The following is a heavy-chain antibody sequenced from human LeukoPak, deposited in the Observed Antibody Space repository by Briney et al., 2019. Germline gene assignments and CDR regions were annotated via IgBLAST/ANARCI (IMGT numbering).Heavy chain of an antibody. CDR2: INPNSGGT. CDR1: GYTFTGYY. V-gene: IGHV1-2*02. Sequence: GASVKVSCKASGYTFTGYYMHWVRQAPGQGLEWMGWINPNSGGTNYAQKFQGRVTMTRDTSISTAYMELSRLRSDDTAVYYCARSGYSYGWGDYYFDYWGQGTLVTVSS. J-gene: IGHJ4*02. D-gene: IGHD5-18*01. CDR3: ARSGYSYGWGDYYFDY.